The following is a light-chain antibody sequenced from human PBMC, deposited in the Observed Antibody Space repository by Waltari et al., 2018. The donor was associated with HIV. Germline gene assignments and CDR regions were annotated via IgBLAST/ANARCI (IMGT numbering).Light chain of an antibody. CDR3: QSYDSSLSAYVV. CDR1: SSNIGAGYG. J-gene: IGLJ2*01. CDR2: ANI. Sequence: QSVLPPPPSVSGAPGQRATISCTGTSSNIGAGYGVHRYQQLPGTAPNPLIYANIHRPSGVPDRFSVSKSATSASLAITGLQAEDEADYFCQSYDSSLSAYVVFGGGTKLTVL. V-gene: IGLV1-40*01.